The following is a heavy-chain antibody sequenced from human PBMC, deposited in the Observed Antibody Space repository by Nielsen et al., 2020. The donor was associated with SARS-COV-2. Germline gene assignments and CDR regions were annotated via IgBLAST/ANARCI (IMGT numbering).Heavy chain of an antibody. D-gene: IGHD5-24*01. J-gene: IGHJ6*02. V-gene: IGHV4-34*01. CDR3: ARTSVDMAGSVWSSYYVLDV. CDR1: GFTFSDYY. CDR2: INHSGST. Sequence: SCAASGFTFSDYYMSWIRQAPGKGLEWIGEINHSGSTNYNPSLKSRIAIFVDTSKKQFSLKLNSVTAADTAVYYCARTSVDMAGSVWSSYYVLDVWGQGTTVTVSS.